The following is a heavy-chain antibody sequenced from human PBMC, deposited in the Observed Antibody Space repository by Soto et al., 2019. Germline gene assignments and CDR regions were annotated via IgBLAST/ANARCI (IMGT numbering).Heavy chain of an antibody. D-gene: IGHD3-9*01. V-gene: IGHV4-34*01. J-gene: IGHJ6*03. CDR1: GGSFSGYY. Sequence: PSETLSLTCAVYGGSFSGYYWSWIRQPPGKGLEWIGEINHSGGTNYNPSLKSRVTISVDTSKNQFSLKLSSVTAADTAVYYCARGVSDYDILTGYWYYYYYYMDVWGKGTTVTVSS. CDR3: ARGVSDYDILTGYWYYYYYYMDV. CDR2: INHSGGT.